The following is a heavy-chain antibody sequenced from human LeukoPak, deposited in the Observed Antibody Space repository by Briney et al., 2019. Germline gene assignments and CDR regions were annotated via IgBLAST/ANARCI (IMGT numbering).Heavy chain of an antibody. CDR2: ISWNSGSI. Sequence: GGSLRLPCAASGFTFDDYAMHWVRQAPGKGLEWVSGISWNSGSIGYADSVKGRFTISRDNAKNSLYLQMNSLRAEDTALYYCAKARPSYSSGWYEWGQGTLVTVSS. CDR1: GFTFDDYA. V-gene: IGHV3-9*01. J-gene: IGHJ4*02. CDR3: AKARPSYSSGWYE. D-gene: IGHD6-19*01.